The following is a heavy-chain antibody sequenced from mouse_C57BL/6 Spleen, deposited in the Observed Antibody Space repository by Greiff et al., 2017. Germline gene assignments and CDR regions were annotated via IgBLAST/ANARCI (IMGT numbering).Heavy chain of an antibody. D-gene: IGHD2-3*01. J-gene: IGHJ2*01. CDR3: ARRSIYDGYWNFDY. CDR1: GYTFTSYW. CDR2: IYPGSGST. V-gene: IGHV1-55*01. Sequence: QVQLQQPGAELVKPGASVKMSCKASGYTFTSYWITWVKQRPGQGLEWIGDIYPGSGSTNYNEKFKSKATLTVDTSSSTAYMQLSSLTSEDSAVYYCARRSIYDGYWNFDYWGQGTTLTVSS.